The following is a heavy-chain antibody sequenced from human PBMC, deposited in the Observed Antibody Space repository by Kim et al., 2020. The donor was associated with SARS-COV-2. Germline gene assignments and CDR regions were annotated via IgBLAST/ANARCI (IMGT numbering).Heavy chain of an antibody. J-gene: IGHJ6*02. CDR1: GGSISSSSYY. D-gene: IGHD5-18*01. V-gene: IGHV4-39*01. CDR3: ARPGYSYGYYYGMDV. CDR2: IYYSGST. Sequence: SETLSLTCTVSGGSISSSSYYWGWIRQPPGKGLEWIGSIYYSGSTYYNPSLKSRVTISVDTSKNQFSLKLSSVTAADTAVYYCARPGYSYGYYYGMDVWGQGTTVTVSS.